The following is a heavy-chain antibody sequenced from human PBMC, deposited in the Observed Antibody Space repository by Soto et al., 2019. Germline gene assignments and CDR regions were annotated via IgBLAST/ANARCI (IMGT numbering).Heavy chain of an antibody. J-gene: IGHJ4*02. CDR2: TYHRGST. CDR1: GVSISIYF. Sequence: PSEPLSLTCSVSGVSISIYFWSWIRQAPGGGLEWIGYTYHRGSTNYSPSLKSRVAISLDTSENQFSLKVNSVTAADTAVYYCARIGGYHGPLDYWGQGTPVTVSS. CDR3: ARIGGYHGPLDY. V-gene: IGHV4-59*01. D-gene: IGHD6-25*01.